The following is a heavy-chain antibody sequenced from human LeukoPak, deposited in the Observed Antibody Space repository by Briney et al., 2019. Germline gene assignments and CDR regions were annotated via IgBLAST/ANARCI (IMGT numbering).Heavy chain of an antibody. CDR3: ARPALVVPAASDAFDI. CDR2: IIPIFGTA. D-gene: IGHD2-2*01. J-gene: IGHJ3*02. V-gene: IGHV1-69*13. Sequence: SVKVSCKASGGTFSSYAISWVRQAPGQGLEWMGGIIPIFGTANYAQKFQGRVTITADESTSTAYMELGSLRSEDTAVYYCARPALVVPAASDAFDIWGQGTMVTVSS. CDR1: GGTFSSYA.